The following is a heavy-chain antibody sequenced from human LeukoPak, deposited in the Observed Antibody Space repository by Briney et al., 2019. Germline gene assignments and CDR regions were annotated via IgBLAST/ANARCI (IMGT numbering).Heavy chain of an antibody. Sequence: GGSLRLSCAASGFTFSAFGIHWVRQAAGKGLEWVAFIRYDASKKYYAESAKGRFTVSRSNSKNTLFLQMDSLRPEDTAVYFCAKEPFDHWGQGTLVAVSS. CDR2: IRYDASKK. V-gene: IGHV3-30*02. CDR1: GFTFSAFG. J-gene: IGHJ4*02. CDR3: AKEPFDH.